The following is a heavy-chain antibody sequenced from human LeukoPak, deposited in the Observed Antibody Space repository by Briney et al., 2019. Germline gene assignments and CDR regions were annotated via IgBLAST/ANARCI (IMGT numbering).Heavy chain of an antibody. J-gene: IGHJ4*02. Sequence: SVKVSCKASGGTFSSYAISWVRQAPGQGLEWMGGIIPIFGTANYAQKFQGRVTITTDESTSTAYMELSSLSSEDTAVYYCARGGTVLRYFDWFDYWGQGTLVTVSS. CDR3: ARGGTVLRYFDWFDY. D-gene: IGHD3-9*01. CDR1: GGTFSSYA. CDR2: IIPIFGTA. V-gene: IGHV1-69*05.